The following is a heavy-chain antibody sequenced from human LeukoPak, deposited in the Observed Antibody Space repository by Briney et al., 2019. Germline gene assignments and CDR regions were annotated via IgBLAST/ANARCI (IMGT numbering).Heavy chain of an antibody. CDR1: GITFRNFA. Sequence: GGSLRLSCVAPGITFRNFAMNWVRQAPGKGLEWVSYISSSGSTIYYADSVKGRFTISRDNAKNSLYLQMNSLRAEDMAVYYCARASVGATSYWGQGTLVTVSS. J-gene: IGHJ4*02. V-gene: IGHV3-11*01. CDR3: ARASVGATSY. D-gene: IGHD1-26*01. CDR2: ISSSGSTI.